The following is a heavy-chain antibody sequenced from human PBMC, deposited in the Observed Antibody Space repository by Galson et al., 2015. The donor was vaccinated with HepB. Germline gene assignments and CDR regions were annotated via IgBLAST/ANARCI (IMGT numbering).Heavy chain of an antibody. J-gene: IGHJ3*02. V-gene: IGHV3-23*01. CDR3: AKDRAFLGSSGWYDPDAFDI. Sequence: SLRLSCAASGFTFSSYAMSWVRQAPGKGLEWVSAISGSGGSTYYAGSVKGRFTISRDNSKNTLYLQMNSLRAEDTAVYYCAKDRAFLGSSGWYDPDAFDIWGQGTMVTVSS. D-gene: IGHD6-19*01. CDR2: ISGSGGST. CDR1: GFTFSSYA.